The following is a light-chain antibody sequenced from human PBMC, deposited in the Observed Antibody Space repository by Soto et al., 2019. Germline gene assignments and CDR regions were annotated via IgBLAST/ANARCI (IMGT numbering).Light chain of an antibody. CDR1: QSLLDSDDGNTY. Sequence: DIVMTQTPLSLPVTPGEPASISCRSSQSLLDSDDGNTYLDWYLQKPGQSPQRLIYTLSYLASGVPDRFSGSGSGTDFTLKMSRVEAEDVGVYYCMQRIEFPWTFGQGTKVEI. J-gene: IGKJ1*01. V-gene: IGKV2-40*01. CDR2: TLS. CDR3: MQRIEFPWT.